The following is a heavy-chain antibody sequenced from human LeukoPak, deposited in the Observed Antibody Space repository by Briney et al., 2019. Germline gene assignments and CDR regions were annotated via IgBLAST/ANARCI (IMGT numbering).Heavy chain of an antibody. CDR2: IIPILGTA. D-gene: IGHD5/OR15-5a*01. Sequence: SVTVSCKASGGTFSSYAISWVRQAPGQGLEWMGRIIPILGTANYAQKFQGRVTITADESTSTAYMELSSLRSEDTAVYYCARDLRGDPFDIWGQGTMVTVSS. CDR3: ARDLRGDPFDI. V-gene: IGHV1-69*11. J-gene: IGHJ3*02. CDR1: GGTFSSYA.